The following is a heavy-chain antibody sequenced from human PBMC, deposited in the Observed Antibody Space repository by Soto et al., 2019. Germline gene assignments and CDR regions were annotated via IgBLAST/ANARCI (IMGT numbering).Heavy chain of an antibody. CDR1: GYTFTTFW. J-gene: IGHJ5*02. D-gene: IGHD2-8*01. CDR3: ARIYCTTSTCDSWFDP. CDR2: IDPGDTYA. V-gene: IGHV5-10-1*01. Sequence: GESLKIACMGFGYTFTTFWISWVRQMPGKGLEWMGRIDPGDTYATYSPAFQGHVTISADKATSTAYLQWSSLKASDTAMYFCARIYCTTSTCDSWFDPWGKGTLVTDSS.